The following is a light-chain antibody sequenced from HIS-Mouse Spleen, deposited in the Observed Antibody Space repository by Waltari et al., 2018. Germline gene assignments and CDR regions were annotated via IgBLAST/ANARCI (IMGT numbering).Light chain of an antibody. CDR3: QQSYSTLRT. Sequence: IQMTQSPSSLSASVGDRVTITCRASQSISSYLNWYQQKPGKAPKLLIYAASSLQSGVPSRFSGSGSGTDFTLTISSLQPEDFATYYCQQSYSTLRTFGPGTKVDIK. J-gene: IGKJ3*01. CDR1: QSISSY. V-gene: IGKV1-39*01. CDR2: AAS.